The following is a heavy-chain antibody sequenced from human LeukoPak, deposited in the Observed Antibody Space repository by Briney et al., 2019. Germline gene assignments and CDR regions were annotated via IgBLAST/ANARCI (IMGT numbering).Heavy chain of an antibody. V-gene: IGHV3-21*06. Sequence: GGSLRLSCAASGFTFNNYIMNWVRQAPGKGLEWVSSISSSSDYIYYADSVKGRFTVSRDNAKNTLYLQMNSLRAEDTAVYYCARVIGWDEPFDIWGQGTMVTVSS. J-gene: IGHJ3*02. CDR2: ISSSSDYI. CDR1: GFTFNNYI. CDR3: ARVIGWDEPFDI. D-gene: IGHD1-26*01.